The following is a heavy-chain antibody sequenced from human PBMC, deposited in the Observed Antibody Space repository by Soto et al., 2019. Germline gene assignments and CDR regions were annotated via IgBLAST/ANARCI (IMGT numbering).Heavy chain of an antibody. CDR2: IWYDGSKK. V-gene: IGHV3-33*01. D-gene: IGHD3-3*01. CDR3: ARDASYYSLWSGYYPSRNGMDV. CDR1: GLTFRSFG. J-gene: IGHJ6*02. Sequence: QVQVVESGGGVVQPGRSLRLSCAASGLTFRSFGMHWVRQSPGKGLEWVSLIWYDGSKKSYGDSVKGRFTISRDNSRNTVYLQMNSLRADDTAVYYCARDASYYSLWSGYYPSRNGMDVWGQGTTVTVSS.